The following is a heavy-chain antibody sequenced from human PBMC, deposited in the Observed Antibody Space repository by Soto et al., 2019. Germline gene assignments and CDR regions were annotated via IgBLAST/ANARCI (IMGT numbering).Heavy chain of an antibody. V-gene: IGHV5-10-1*01. CDR3: ARHFNWNRDYGMDV. CDR2: IDPSDSYT. D-gene: IGHD1-20*01. J-gene: IGHJ6*02. Sequence: GASLKISGKGSGYSFTIYCISWVPQMPGKGLEWMGRIDPSDSYTNYSPSFQGHVTISADKSISTAYLQWSSLKASDTAMYYCARHFNWNRDYGMDVWGQGTTVTVSS. CDR1: GYSFTIYC.